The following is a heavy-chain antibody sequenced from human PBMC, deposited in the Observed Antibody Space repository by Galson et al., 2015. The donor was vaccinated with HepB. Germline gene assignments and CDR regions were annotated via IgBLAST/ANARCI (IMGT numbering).Heavy chain of an antibody. V-gene: IGHV1-2*02. D-gene: IGHD2-15*01. CDR1: GYSLSDHN. CDR2: ISPKYGGT. J-gene: IGHJ4*02. Sequence: SVKVSCKASGYSLSDHNIHWVRQAPGQGLEWMGWISPKYGGTKNAQKFQGRVTMTRDTSISTAYMELCSLGSDDTAVYYCTRGGGRYHVDYWGQGTLVTVSS. CDR3: TRGGGRYHVDY.